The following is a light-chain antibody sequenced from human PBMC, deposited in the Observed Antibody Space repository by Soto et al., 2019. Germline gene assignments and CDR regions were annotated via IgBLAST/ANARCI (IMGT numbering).Light chain of an antibody. CDR1: QTVSSSY. J-gene: IGKJ1*01. CDR3: QQYGSSAWT. V-gene: IGKV3-20*01. CDR2: GAS. Sequence: EIVLTQSPGTVSLSPGERATLSCRASQTVSSSYLAWYQQKPGQAPMLLIYGASNRAIGIPDRFSGSGSGIDFTLTSIRLEPEDFAVYYCQQYGSSAWTFGQGTKVEI.